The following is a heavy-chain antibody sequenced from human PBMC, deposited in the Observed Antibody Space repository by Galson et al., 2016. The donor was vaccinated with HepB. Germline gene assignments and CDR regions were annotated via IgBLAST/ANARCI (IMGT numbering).Heavy chain of an antibody. CDR1: GNTFNRNT. CDR3: ARRLTGFYLGDY. V-gene: IGHV1-3*01. Sequence: SVKVSCKAPGNTFNRNTIHWVRQAPGQRLEWMGWINDGNGNTKYSQKFQGRVTITSDTSATTAYMELSSLRSEDTAVYYCARRLTGFYLGDYWGQGTLVTVSS. CDR2: INDGNGNT. J-gene: IGHJ4*02. D-gene: IGHD3-9*01.